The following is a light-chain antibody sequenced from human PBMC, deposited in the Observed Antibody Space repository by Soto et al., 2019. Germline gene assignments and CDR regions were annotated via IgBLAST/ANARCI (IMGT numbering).Light chain of an antibody. Sequence: EIVLTQSPATLSLSPGERATLSFRAIQVISINYLAWYQQKPGQAPRLLISDASNRATGIPARFSGSGSGTDFTLTISSLEPEDFAVYYCHQRQYWPPITFGQGTRLEIK. CDR3: HQRQYWPPIT. V-gene: IGKV3-11*01. CDR2: DAS. J-gene: IGKJ5*01. CDR1: QVISINY.